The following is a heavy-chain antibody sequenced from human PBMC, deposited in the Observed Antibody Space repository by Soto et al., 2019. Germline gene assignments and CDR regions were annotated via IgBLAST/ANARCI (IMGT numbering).Heavy chain of an antibody. D-gene: IGHD6-13*01. CDR1: GYTFTSYD. CDR3: ARGLYSSSWYGPPFSYYYYYYMDV. J-gene: IGHJ6*03. Sequence: GASVKVSCKASGYTFTSYDINWVRQATGQGLEWMGWMNPNSGNTGYAQKFQGRVTMTRNTSISTAYMELSSLRSEDTAVYYCARGLYSSSWYGPPFSYYYYYYMDVWGKGTTVTVSS. CDR2: MNPNSGNT. V-gene: IGHV1-8*01.